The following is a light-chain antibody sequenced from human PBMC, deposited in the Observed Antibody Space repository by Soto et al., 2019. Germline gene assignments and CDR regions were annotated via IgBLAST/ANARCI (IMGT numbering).Light chain of an antibody. Sequence: EIVLTHSPGTLSLSPGERATLSCRASQSVSSSYLAWYQQKPGQAPRLLIYGASGRATGIPDTLSGSGSGTDFTLTISRLEPEDFAVYYCQQYVSSQLTFGGRPKMEIK. J-gene: IGKJ4*01. V-gene: IGKV3-20*01. CDR2: GAS. CDR3: QQYVSSQLT. CDR1: QSVSSSY.